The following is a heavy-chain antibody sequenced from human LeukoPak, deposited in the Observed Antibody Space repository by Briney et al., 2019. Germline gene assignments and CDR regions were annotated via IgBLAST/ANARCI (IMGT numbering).Heavy chain of an antibody. CDR3: AREYGSVRYYDFWSGYYSWFDP. V-gene: IGHV1-18*01. J-gene: IGHJ5*02. D-gene: IGHD3-3*01. Sequence: ASVKVSCMASGYTFTSYGISWVRQAPGQGLEWMGWISAYNGNTNYAQKLQGRVTMTTDTSTSTAYMELRSLRSDDTAVYYCAREYGSVRYYDFWSGYYSWFDPWGQGTLVTVSS. CDR1: GYTFTSYG. CDR2: ISAYNGNT.